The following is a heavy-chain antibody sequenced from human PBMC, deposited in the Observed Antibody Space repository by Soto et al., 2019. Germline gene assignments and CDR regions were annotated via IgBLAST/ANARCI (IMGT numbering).Heavy chain of an antibody. CDR2: ISSSSSTI. CDR3: LGGSGSYYNHLDY. J-gene: IGHJ4*02. CDR1: GFTFSSHS. V-gene: IGHV3-48*01. D-gene: IGHD3-10*01. Sequence: PGGSLRLSCAASGFTFSSHSMNWVRQAPGKGLEWVSYISSSSSTIYYADSVKGRFTISRDNAKNSLYLQMNSLRAEDTAVYYCLGGSGSYYNHLDYWGQGTLVTVSS.